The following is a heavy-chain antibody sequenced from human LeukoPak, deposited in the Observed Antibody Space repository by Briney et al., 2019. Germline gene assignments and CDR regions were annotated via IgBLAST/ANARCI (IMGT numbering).Heavy chain of an antibody. Sequence: SETLSLTCTVSGGSISSSSYYWGWIRQPPGKGLEWIGSIYYSGSTYYNPSLKSRVTISVDTSKNQFSLKLSSVTAADTAVYYCARVVAAYFDYWGQGTLVTVSS. CDR2: IYYSGST. CDR1: GGSISSSSYY. V-gene: IGHV4-39*01. J-gene: IGHJ4*02. D-gene: IGHD2-15*01. CDR3: ARVVAAYFDY.